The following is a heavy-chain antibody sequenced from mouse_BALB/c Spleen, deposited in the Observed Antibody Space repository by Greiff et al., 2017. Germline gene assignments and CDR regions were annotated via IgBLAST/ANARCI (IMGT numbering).Heavy chain of an antibody. CDR2: IDPENGDT. CDR3: NAWRGNYPYAMDY. J-gene: IGHJ4*01. V-gene: IGHV14-4*02. CDR1: GFNIKDYY. D-gene: IGHD2-1*01. Sequence: EVMLVESGAELVRSGASVKLSCTASGFNIKDYYMHWVKQRPEQGLEWIGWIDPENGDTEYAPKFQGKATMTADTSSNTAYLQLSSLTSEDTAVYYCNAWRGNYPYAMDYWGQGTSVTVSS.